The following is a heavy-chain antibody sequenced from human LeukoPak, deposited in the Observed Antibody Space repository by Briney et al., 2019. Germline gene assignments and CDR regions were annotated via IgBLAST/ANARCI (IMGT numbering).Heavy chain of an antibody. CDR1: GFTFSNFW. Sequence: GGSLRLSCTASGFTFSNFWMGWVRQAPGKGLEWVANIKQDETEKFYLGSVKGRFTISRDNAKNSLYLQMNSLRAEDTAVYYCAKLGYYYDSSGYYLNWFDPWGQGTLVTVSS. D-gene: IGHD3-22*01. J-gene: IGHJ5*02. CDR2: IKQDETEK. CDR3: AKLGYYYDSSGYYLNWFDP. V-gene: IGHV3-7*03.